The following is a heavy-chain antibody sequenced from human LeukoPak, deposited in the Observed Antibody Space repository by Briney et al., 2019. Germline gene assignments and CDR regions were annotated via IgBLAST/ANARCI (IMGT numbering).Heavy chain of an antibody. J-gene: IGHJ4*02. Sequence: SETLSLTCTVSGGSITSGNYYWSWIRQPAGKGLEWIGRIHTSGNTNYNPSLKSRVTISVDTSKNQFFLHLSSVAAADTAVYYCARLSTGSLHYFDCWGQGTLVTVSS. CDR2: IHTSGNT. D-gene: IGHD1-1*01. CDR1: GGSITSGNYY. CDR3: ARLSTGSLHYFDC. V-gene: IGHV4-61*02.